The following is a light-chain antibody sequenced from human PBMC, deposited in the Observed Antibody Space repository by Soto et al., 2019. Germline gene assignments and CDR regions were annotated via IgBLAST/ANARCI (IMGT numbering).Light chain of an antibody. V-gene: IGKV3-20*01. J-gene: IGKJ2*01. CDR3: QQYGTSPYT. Sequence: EIVVTQSPGTLSLSPGERATLSCRASQSVSSTYLAWYQQKPGQAPRLLIYDASSRATGIPDRFSGSGSGTDFTLTISRLEPEDLAVYYCQQYGTSPYTFGQGTKLEIK. CDR2: DAS. CDR1: QSVSSTY.